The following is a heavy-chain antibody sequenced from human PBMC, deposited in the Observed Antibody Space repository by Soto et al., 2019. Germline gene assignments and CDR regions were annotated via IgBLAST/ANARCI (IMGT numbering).Heavy chain of an antibody. Sequence: QVQLQQWGAGLLKPSETLSLTCAVYGGSFSGYYWSWIRQPPGKGLEWIGEINHSGSTNYNPSLKSRVTISVDTSKNQFSLKLSSVTAADTAVYYCARDRENSSGWYIHYYGMDVWGQGTTVTVSS. V-gene: IGHV4-34*01. CDR3: ARDRENSSGWYIHYYGMDV. D-gene: IGHD6-19*01. CDR2: INHSGST. CDR1: GGSFSGYY. J-gene: IGHJ6*02.